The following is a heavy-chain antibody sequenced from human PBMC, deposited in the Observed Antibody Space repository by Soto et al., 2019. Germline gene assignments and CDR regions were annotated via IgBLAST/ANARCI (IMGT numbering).Heavy chain of an antibody. CDR3: ARVSSAAMDY. CDR1: GFSLGDYW. Sequence: EVKLVESAGGLVQPGGSLTLSCAASGFSLGDYWMRWVRQAPGKGPEWVASINQDGSERKYEDSVKGRFIVSRDNAKNSLWLQMNSLRAEDKAVYYCARVSSAAMDYWGQGILVTVYS. J-gene: IGHJ4*02. D-gene: IGHD5-18*01. V-gene: IGHV3-7*01. CDR2: INQDGSER.